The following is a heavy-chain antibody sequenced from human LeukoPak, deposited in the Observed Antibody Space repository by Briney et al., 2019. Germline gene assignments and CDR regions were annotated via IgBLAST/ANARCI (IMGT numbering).Heavy chain of an antibody. CDR2: INHSGIT. D-gene: IGHD2-2*01. V-gene: IGHV4-34*01. J-gene: IGHJ4*02. Sequence: PSETLSLTCAVYGGSFTDYYWNWIRQPPGKGLEWIGEINHSGITHYNPSLKSRVTISVDTSKNQFSLKLSSVTAADTAVYYCARHIRPDIVVVPAAPYFDYWGQGTLVTVSS. CDR3: ARHIRPDIVVVPAAPYFDY. CDR1: GGSFTDYY.